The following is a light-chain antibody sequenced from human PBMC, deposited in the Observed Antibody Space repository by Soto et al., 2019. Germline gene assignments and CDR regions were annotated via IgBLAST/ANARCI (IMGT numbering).Light chain of an antibody. CDR3: QQYNNWPPIT. J-gene: IGKJ5*01. V-gene: IGKV3-15*01. Sequence: TQSPSSLSSSVGDRVTITCQASQSVSSNLAWYQQKPGQAPRLLIYGASTRVTGIPARFSGSGSGTEFTLTISSLQSEDFAIYYCQQYNNWPPITFGQGTLLEIK. CDR2: GAS. CDR1: QSVSSN.